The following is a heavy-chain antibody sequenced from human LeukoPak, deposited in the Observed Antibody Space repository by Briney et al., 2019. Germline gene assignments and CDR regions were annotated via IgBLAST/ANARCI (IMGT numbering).Heavy chain of an antibody. CDR1: GFTFDDYA. J-gene: IGHJ4*02. D-gene: IGHD3-16*01. CDR3: AKNVDPTWGSIDY. CDR2: ISWNSGNK. Sequence: PGRSLRLSCAASGFTFDDYAMHWVRQAPGKGLEWVAGISWNSGNKDYADSVKGRFTISRDNAKNSLYRQMNRLRAEETALYYCAKNVDPTWGSIDYWGQGILVTVSS. V-gene: IGHV3-9*01.